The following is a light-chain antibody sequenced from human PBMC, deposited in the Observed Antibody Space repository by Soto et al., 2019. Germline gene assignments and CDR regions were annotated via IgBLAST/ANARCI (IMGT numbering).Light chain of an antibody. J-gene: IGKJ4*01. Sequence: EIVMTQSPATLSVSPGERATLSCRATQGVSSKLAWYQQKPGQSPRLLIYGASTRATDIPARFSGSGSGTDFTLTISSLQSEDFAVYYCQQYNTWPLTFGGGTKVEIK. CDR2: GAS. CDR3: QQYNTWPLT. V-gene: IGKV3-15*01. CDR1: QGVSSK.